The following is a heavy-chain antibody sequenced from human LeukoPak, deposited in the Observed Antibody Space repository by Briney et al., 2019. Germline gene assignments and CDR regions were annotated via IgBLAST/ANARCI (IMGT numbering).Heavy chain of an antibody. CDR2: IYTSGST. Sequence: PSGTLSLTCTVSGGSISSYYWSWIRQPAGKGLEWIGRIYTSGSTNYNPSLKSRVTMSVDTSKNQFSLKMNSVTAADTAVYYCATLGGYNSLYFDYWGQGTLVTVSP. D-gene: IGHD3-16*01. V-gene: IGHV4-4*07. J-gene: IGHJ4*02. CDR3: ATLGGYNSLYFDY. CDR1: GGSISSYY.